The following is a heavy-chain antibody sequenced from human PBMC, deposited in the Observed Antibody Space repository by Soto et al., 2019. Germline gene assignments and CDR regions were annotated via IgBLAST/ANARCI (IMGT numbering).Heavy chain of an antibody. J-gene: IGHJ4*02. V-gene: IGHV3-73*02. Sequence: EVQLVESGGGLVQPGGSLTLSCAASGFTFSGSAMHWVRQASGKGLEWVGRIRDKANSYATAYTASVKGRFTISRDDSKNTAYLQINSLKTEDTAVYYCTRLYCGGDCDFDSWGQGTLVTVSS. CDR3: TRLYCGGDCDFDS. D-gene: IGHD2-21*02. CDR1: GFTFSGSA. CDR2: IRDKANSYAT.